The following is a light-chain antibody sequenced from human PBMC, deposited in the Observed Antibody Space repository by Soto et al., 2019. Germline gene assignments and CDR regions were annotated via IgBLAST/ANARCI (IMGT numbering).Light chain of an antibody. CDR3: SSYAGSNNFV. J-gene: IGLJ1*01. CDR1: NSDIGNYNY. CDR2: EVS. V-gene: IGLV2-11*01. Sequence: QSALTQPRSVSGSPGQSVTISCTGTNSDIGNYNYVSWYQQHPGKAPKVMIYEVSRRPSGVPERFSGSKSGNTASLTVSGLQAEDEAHYYCSSYAGSNNFVFGTGTKLTVL.